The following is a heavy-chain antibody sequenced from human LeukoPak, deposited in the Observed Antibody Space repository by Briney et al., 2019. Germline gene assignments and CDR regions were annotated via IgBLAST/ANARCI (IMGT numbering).Heavy chain of an antibody. Sequence: SETLSLTCSVSGGSINSGDYSWNWIRQPAGKGLEWIGRLYSSGSTKSNPSLKSRVTISVDTSKNQFSLKLSSVTAADTAVYYCAREVVGATYFDYWGQGTLVTVSS. CDR2: LYSSGST. CDR1: GGSINSGDYS. V-gene: IGHV4-61*02. CDR3: AREVVGATYFDY. J-gene: IGHJ4*02. D-gene: IGHD1-26*01.